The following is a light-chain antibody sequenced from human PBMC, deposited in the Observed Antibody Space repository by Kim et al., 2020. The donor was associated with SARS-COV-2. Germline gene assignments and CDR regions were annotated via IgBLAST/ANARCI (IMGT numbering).Light chain of an antibody. CDR3: QQTYSTPIT. Sequence: DIQMTQSPSSLSASVGDRVTITCRASQSISSYLNWYQQKPGKAPKLLIYAASSLQSGVPSRFSSSGSATDFTLTISSLQPDDFATYYYQQTYSTPITFGQGTRLEIK. CDR1: QSISSY. CDR2: AAS. J-gene: IGKJ5*01. V-gene: IGKV1-39*01.